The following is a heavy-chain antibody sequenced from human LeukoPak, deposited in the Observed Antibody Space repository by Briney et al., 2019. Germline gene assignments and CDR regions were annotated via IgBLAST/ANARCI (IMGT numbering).Heavy chain of an antibody. Sequence: SETLSLTCAGSGFSLSSVYSWGWIRQPPGKGLEWIGSIRHSGRTYYNRSLKSRVTISVDTSKTQFSLKLSSVTAADTAVYYCARLPAGSRYYYCYYMDVWGKGTTVTVSS. CDR3: ARLPAGSRYYYCYYMDV. J-gene: IGHJ6*03. CDR2: IRHSGRT. CDR1: GFSLSSVYS. V-gene: IGHV4-38-2*01. D-gene: IGHD2-2*01.